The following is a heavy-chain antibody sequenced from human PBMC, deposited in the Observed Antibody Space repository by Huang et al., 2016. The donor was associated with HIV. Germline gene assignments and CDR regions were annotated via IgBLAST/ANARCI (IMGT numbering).Heavy chain of an antibody. D-gene: IGHD3-10*01. CDR1: GGSIASGASS. Sequence: QVQLQESGPGLVKPSQTLSLTCIVSGGSIASGASSWTWIRQSPGKGLEWMGNIYYNGTTYDNPSLKSRGTMSIDTSKNQFSLRLRSVTAADTAVYFCARTSRAGSDYFVPFYHYMDVWGTGTTVAVSS. V-gene: IGHV4-30-4*08. CDR3: ARTSRAGSDYFVPFYHYMDV. CDR2: IYYNGTT. J-gene: IGHJ6*03.